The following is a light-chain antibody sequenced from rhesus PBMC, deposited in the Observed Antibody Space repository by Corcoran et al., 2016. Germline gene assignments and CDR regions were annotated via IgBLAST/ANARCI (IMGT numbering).Light chain of an antibody. V-gene: IGLV2-32*02. J-gene: IGLJ6*01. Sequence: QAALTQPPSVSGSPGQSVTISCTGSRSDIGAYNYVAWYQQHPGAAPKLVIYEVSKRPSGVSNRFSGSKSGNTASLTISGLQAEDEADYHCCSYAGNNMGVFGGGTKLTVL. CDR3: CSYAGNNMGV. CDR2: EVS. CDR1: RSDIGAYNY.